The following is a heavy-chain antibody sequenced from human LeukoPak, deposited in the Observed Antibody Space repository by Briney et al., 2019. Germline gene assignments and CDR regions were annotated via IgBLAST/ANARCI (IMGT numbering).Heavy chain of an antibody. Sequence: GGSLRLSCAVSGFTFSSYAMSWVRQAPGKGLEWVLTLSASGGSTFYAASVKGRFTVSRDNSKNPLFLQMNSLTAEDTAVYYCATLYGDYDWYFDLWGRGTLVTVSS. CDR3: ATLYGDYDWYFDL. CDR1: GFTFSSYA. D-gene: IGHD4-17*01. J-gene: IGHJ2*01. V-gene: IGHV3-23*01. CDR2: LSASGGST.